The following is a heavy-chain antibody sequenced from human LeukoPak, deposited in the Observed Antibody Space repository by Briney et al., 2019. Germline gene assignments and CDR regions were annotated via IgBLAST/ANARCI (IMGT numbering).Heavy chain of an antibody. D-gene: IGHD2-8*02. CDR2: INPKSGAP. V-gene: IGHV1-2*02. J-gene: IGHJ3*01. CDR3: ARAGDESTGHYDSLHF. Sequence: GASVKVSCKASGYTCDENHIHWVRHAPGQGPEGMGWINPKSGAPDSAQQFQGRLTMTRDTSIGTASMDLSGLRLDDTGIYYCARAGDESTGHYDSLHFWGQGTMVTVSS. CDR1: GYTCDENH.